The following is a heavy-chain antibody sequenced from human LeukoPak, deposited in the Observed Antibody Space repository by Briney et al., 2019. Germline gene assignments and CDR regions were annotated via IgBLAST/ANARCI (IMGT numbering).Heavy chain of an antibody. V-gene: IGHV4-59*08. CDR2: IYYSGST. D-gene: IGHD5-18*01. CDR1: GGSISSYY. CDR3: ARHGRGYSYGYLFDY. Sequence: SETLSLTCTVSGGSISSYYWSWTLRPPGKGLEWIGYIYYSGSTNYNPSLKSRVTISVDTSKNQFSLKLSSVAAADTAVYYCARHGRGYSYGYLFDYWGQGTLVTVSS. J-gene: IGHJ4*02.